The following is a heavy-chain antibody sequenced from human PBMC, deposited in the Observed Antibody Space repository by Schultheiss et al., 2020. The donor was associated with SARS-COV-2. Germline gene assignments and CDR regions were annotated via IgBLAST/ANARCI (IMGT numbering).Heavy chain of an antibody. Sequence: LRLSCTVSGGSISSGDYYWSWIRQPPGKGLEWIGSIYYSGSTYYNPSLKSRVTISLDTSKNQFSLEVTSVTAADTAVYYCARGGGRGFRELLLPDHWGQGTLVTVAS. CDR3: ARGGGRGFRELLLPDH. J-gene: IGHJ4*02. CDR2: IYYSGST. D-gene: IGHD3-10*01. CDR1: GGSISSGDYY. V-gene: IGHV4-30-4*01.